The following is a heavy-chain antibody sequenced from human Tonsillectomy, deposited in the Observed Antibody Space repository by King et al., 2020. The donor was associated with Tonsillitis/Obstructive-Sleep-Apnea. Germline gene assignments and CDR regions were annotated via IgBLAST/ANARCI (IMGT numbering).Heavy chain of an antibody. CDR3: ARDRGVRTGGVWWERTNYYYYYMDV. CDR2: TYYRSKWYN. CDR1: GDSVSSNSAA. V-gene: IGHV6-1*01. D-gene: IGHD2-8*02. Sequence: VQLQQSGPGLVKPSQTLSLTCAISGDSVSSNSAAWNWIRQSPSRGLEWLGRTYYRSKWYNDYAVSVKSRITINPDTSKNQFSLQLNSVTPEDTAVYYCARDRGVRTGGVWWERTNYYYYYMDVWGKGTTVTVSS. J-gene: IGHJ6*03.